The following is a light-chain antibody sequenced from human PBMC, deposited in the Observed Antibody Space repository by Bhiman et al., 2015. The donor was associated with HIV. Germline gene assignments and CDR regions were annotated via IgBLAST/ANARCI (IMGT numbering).Light chain of an antibody. Sequence: SYELTQPPSMSVSPGQTATITCSGDALPQQFSYWYQQKPGQAPVLVIYKDSQRPSGIPERFSGSSSGTTVTLTISGVQAEDEAAYYCQSADSVSGHGVVFGGGTKADRP. J-gene: IGLJ2*01. CDR2: KDS. CDR1: ALPQQF. CDR3: QSADSVSGHGVV. V-gene: IGLV3-25*02.